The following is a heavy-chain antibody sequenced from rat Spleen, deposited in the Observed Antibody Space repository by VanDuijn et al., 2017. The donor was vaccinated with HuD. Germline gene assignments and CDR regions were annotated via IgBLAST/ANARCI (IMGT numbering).Heavy chain of an antibody. CDR3: ARQGDTMGITTHYFDY. V-gene: IGHV5-22*01. J-gene: IGHJ2*01. D-gene: IGHD1-9*01. Sequence: EVQLVESGGGLVQPGRSLKLSCAASGFTFSDYYIAWVRQAPTKGLAWVASISYEGSSTYYGDSVKGRFTISRDNAKSTLYLQMNSLRSEDTATYYCARQGDTMGITTHYFDYWGQGVMVTVSS. CDR1: GFTFSDYY. CDR2: ISYEGSST.